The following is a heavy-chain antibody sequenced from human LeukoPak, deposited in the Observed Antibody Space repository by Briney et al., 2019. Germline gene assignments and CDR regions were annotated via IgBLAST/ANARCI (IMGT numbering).Heavy chain of an antibody. J-gene: IGHJ4*02. CDR2: IIPIFGTA. Sequence: GASVKASCKASGGTFSSYAISWVRQAPGQGLEWMGGIIPIFGTANYAQKFQGRVTITTDESTSTAYMELSSLRSEDTAVYYCARTYYYDSSGYPPTFDYWGQGTLVTVSS. CDR3: ARTYYYDSSGYPPTFDY. CDR1: GGTFSSYA. V-gene: IGHV1-69*05. D-gene: IGHD3-22*01.